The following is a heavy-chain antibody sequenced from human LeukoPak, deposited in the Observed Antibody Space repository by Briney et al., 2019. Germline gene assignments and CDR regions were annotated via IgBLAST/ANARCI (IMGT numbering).Heavy chain of an antibody. CDR2: IXYSGST. V-gene: IGHV4-31*01. CDR1: GGSISXXXXX. D-gene: IGHD4-11*01. J-gene: IGHJ4*02. Sequence: SQTLSLTCXVSGGSISXXXXXXXXIRQXXXXXXXWXGYIXYSGSTYYXPSLSSXVTXXXXRSTNHFSLKVSSVTAADTAVYYCARDAIDSNYFDFWGQGTLVTVSS. CDR3: ARDAIDSNYFDF.